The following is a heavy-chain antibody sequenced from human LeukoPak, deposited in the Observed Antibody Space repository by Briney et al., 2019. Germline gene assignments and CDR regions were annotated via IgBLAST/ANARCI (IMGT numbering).Heavy chain of an antibody. CDR2: ISSSSSYI. CDR3: ATLTGYYNVAVDY. D-gene: IGHD3-9*01. J-gene: IGHJ4*02. CDR1: GFTFSSYW. V-gene: IGHV3-21*01. Sequence: PGGSLRLSCAASGFTFSSYWMSWVRQAPGKGLEWVSSISSSSSYIYYADSVKGRFTISRDNAKNSLYLQMNSLRAEDTAVYYCATLTGYYNVAVDYWGQGTLVTVSS.